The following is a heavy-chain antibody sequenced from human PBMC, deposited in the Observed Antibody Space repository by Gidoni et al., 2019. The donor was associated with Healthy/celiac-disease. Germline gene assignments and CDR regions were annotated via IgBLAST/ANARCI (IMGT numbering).Heavy chain of an antibody. V-gene: IGHV3-7*01. Sequence: YCSYWMSWVRQAPGKGLEWVANIKQDGSEKYYVDSVKGRFTISRDNAKNSLYLQMNSLRAEDTAVSYCARDCRAQGAVWFDPWVQGTLVTVSS. CDR1: YCSYW. CDR2: IKQDGSEK. CDR3: ARDCRAQGAVWFDP. D-gene: IGHD1-26*01. J-gene: IGHJ5*02.